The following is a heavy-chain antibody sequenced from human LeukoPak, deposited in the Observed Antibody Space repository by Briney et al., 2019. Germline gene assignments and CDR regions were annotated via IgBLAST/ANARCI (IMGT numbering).Heavy chain of an antibody. Sequence: SETLSLTRTVSGGSISSYYWSWIRQPPGKGLEWIGYIYYSGSTNYNPSLKSRVTISVDTSKNQFSLKLSSVTAADTAVYYCARYDSSGYSPGAFDIWGHATLVTVSS. CDR1: GGSISSYY. J-gene: IGHJ3*02. CDR2: IYYSGST. V-gene: IGHV4-59*08. CDR3: ARYDSSGYSPGAFDI. D-gene: IGHD3-22*01.